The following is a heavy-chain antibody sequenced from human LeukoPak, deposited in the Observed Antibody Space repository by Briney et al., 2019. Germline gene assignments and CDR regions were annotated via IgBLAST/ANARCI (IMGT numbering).Heavy chain of an antibody. CDR1: GFAFSDHY. V-gene: IGHV3-72*01. CDR3: TRTECCSAGRCYSDYFDC. J-gene: IGHJ4*02. D-gene: IGHD2-15*01. CDR2: TRNKANSYTT. Sequence: GGSLRLSCAASGFAFSDHYMDWVRQAPGKGLEWVGRTRNKANSYTTEYAASVKGRFTISRDDSKSSLYLQMNSLKTEDTAVYYCTRTECCSAGRCYSDYFDCGGQGTLVTVSS.